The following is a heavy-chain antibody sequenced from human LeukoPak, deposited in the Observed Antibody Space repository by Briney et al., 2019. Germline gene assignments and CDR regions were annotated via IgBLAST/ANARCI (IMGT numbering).Heavy chain of an antibody. V-gene: IGHV1-24*01. CDR3: CYCGGDCYINWFDP. D-gene: IGHD2-21*02. CDR2: FDPEDGET. CDR1: GYTLTELS. Sequence: ASVKVSCKVSGYTLTELSMHWVRQAPGKGLEWMGGFDPEDGETIYAQKFQGRVTITADESTSTAYMELSSLRSEDTAVYYCCYCGGDCYINWFDPWGQGTLVTVSS. J-gene: IGHJ5*02.